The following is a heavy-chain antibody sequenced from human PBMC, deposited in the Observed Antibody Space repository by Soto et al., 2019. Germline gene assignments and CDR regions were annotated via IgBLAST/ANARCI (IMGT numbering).Heavy chain of an antibody. D-gene: IGHD6-13*01. Sequence: SVKVSCKASGCTFSSYAISCVRQAPGQGLEWMGWIIPIFGTASYAQKFQGRVTITADESTSTAYMELSSLRSEDTAVYYCARAHDSSWYFADFIGGYYYGMDVWGQGTTVTVSS. V-gene: IGHV1-69*13. CDR2: IIPIFGTA. J-gene: IGHJ6*02. CDR3: ARAHDSSWYFADFIGGYYYGMDV. CDR1: GCTFSSYA.